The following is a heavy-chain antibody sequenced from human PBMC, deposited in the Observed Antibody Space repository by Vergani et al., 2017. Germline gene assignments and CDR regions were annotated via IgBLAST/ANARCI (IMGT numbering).Heavy chain of an antibody. J-gene: IGHJ5*02. CDR2: IYHSGGA. CDR3: AGDTHSWQRADR. Sequence: QVQLQESGPGLVKPSETLSLTCTVSGGSITSSSYYWGWIRQPPGKGLELIGNIYHSGGAYYNPSLKGRVTISVDTSKSQFSLRLTSVTAADSAIYYCAGDTHSWQRADRWGQGLLVSVSS. CDR1: GGSITSSSYY. V-gene: IGHV4-39*07. D-gene: IGHD6-13*01.